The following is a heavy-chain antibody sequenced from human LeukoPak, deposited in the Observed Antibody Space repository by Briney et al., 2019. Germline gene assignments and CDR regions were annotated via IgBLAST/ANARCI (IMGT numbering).Heavy chain of an antibody. CDR3: SVGIVVPFDRFDS. J-gene: IGHJ5*01. CDR1: GGSISRYY. D-gene: IGHD2-2*01. V-gene: IGHV4-59*01. CDR2: IYYSGST. Sequence: LETLSLACTVSGGSISRYYWVWIQQPPGKGLQGIAYIYYSGSTHYNPSLKSRVTISVETPKNQFSLKLRSVNAADTAGSHSSVGIVVPFDRFDSWGQGTLVTVSS.